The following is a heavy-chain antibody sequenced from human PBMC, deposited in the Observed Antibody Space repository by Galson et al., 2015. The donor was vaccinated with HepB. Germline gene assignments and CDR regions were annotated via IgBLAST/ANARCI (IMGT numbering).Heavy chain of an antibody. CDR2: IDWDDDK. D-gene: IGHD3-10*01. V-gene: IGHV2-70*01. CDR1: GFSLSTSGMC. CDR3: ARIPPPGSARGDFGPFDY. J-gene: IGHJ4*02. Sequence: PALVTPTQTLTLTCTSSGFSLSTSGMCVSWIRQPPGKALEWLALIDWDDDKYYSTSLKTRLTISKDTSKNQVVLTMTNMDPVDTATYYCARIPPPGSARGDFGPFDYWGQGTLVTVSS.